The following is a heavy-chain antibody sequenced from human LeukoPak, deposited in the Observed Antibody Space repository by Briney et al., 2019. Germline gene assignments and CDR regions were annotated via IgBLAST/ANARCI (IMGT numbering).Heavy chain of an antibody. V-gene: IGHV3-23*01. CDR2: ISGSGGST. CDR1: GFTFSSYA. CDR3: AKGVHDYGDYDY. D-gene: IGHD4-17*01. Sequence: GGSLRLSCAASGFTFSSYAMSWVRQAAGKGLEWVSAISGSGGSTYYADSVKGRFTISRDNSKNTLYLQMNSLRAEDTAVYYCAKGVHDYGDYDYWGQGTLVTVSS. J-gene: IGHJ4*02.